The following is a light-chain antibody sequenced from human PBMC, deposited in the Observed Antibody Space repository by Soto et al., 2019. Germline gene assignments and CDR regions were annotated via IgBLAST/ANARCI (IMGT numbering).Light chain of an antibody. CDR2: DVN. CDR1: SSDVGAYIF. Sequence: QSALTQPHSASGSPGQSVTISCTGTSSDVGAYIFVSWYQQHPGKAPKLMVYDVNRRPPGVPDRFFGSKSGNTASLTVSGLQAEDEADYYCVSFAGGTYVFGTGTKVTVL. V-gene: IGLV2-8*01. CDR3: VSFAGGTYV. J-gene: IGLJ1*01.